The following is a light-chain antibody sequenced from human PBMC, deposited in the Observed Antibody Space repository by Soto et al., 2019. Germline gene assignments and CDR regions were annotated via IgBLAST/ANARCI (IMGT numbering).Light chain of an antibody. CDR1: QSVSSN. J-gene: IGKJ2*01. Sequence: EIVMTQSPATLSVSPGERATLSCRASQSVSSNLAWYQQKPGQAPRLLIYGASTRATGIPARFSGSGSGTEFTLTISSLQAEDFAVYSCQQYNNWPLAFGQGTKLESK. CDR2: GAS. CDR3: QQYNNWPLA. V-gene: IGKV3-15*01.